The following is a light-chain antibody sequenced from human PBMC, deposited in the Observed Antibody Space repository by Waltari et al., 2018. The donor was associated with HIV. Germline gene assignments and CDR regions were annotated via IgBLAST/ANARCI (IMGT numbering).Light chain of an antibody. J-gene: IGKJ2*01. CDR2: GTS. Sequence: EIFFRQPPGPLSLSPGETGTVSCWASPNVINNYLAWYQQRPAHAPRLLIYGTSSRATGIPERFSGSGSGTNFTLTNSRIQVEDFAIYYCQQYGTAPKSFGHGTKLEIK. V-gene: IGKV3-20*01. CDR1: PNVINNY. CDR3: QQYGTAPKS.